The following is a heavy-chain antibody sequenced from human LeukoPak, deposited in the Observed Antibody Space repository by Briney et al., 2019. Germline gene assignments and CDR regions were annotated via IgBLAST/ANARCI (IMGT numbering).Heavy chain of an antibody. CDR3: ARSALGYCSSTSCYSHRYYFDY. CDR2: IIPIFGTA. V-gene: IGHV1-69*05. D-gene: IGHD2-2*01. Sequence: GASVKVSCKASGGTFSSYAISWVRQAPGQGLEWMGGIIPIFGTANYAQKFQGRVTITTDESTSTAYMELSSLRSEDTAVYYCARSALGYCSSTSCYSHRYYFDYWGQGTLVNVSS. J-gene: IGHJ4*02. CDR1: GGTFSSYA.